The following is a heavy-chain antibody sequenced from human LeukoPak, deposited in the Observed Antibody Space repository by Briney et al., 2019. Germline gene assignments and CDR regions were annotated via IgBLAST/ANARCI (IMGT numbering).Heavy chain of an antibody. D-gene: IGHD3-10*01. CDR3: AKDIRNSGSYGWFDP. CDR1: GITFSSSA. J-gene: IGHJ5*02. V-gene: IGHV3-23*01. Sequence: GGSLRLSCAASGITFSSSAMSWVRQAPGKGLEWVSFIDSSGKTTYYADSVKGRFAISRDNSKNTLYLQLTSLRVDDTAVYYCAKDIRNSGSYGWFDPWGQGTLVTVSS. CDR2: IDSSGKTT.